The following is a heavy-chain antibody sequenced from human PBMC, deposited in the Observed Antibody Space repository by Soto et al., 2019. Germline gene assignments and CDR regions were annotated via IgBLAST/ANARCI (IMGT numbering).Heavy chain of an antibody. CDR3: ARDEVEAGGMDV. Sequence: PGGSLRLSCAASGFTFTSYGMHWVRQAPGKGLEWVSFIWYDGSNKYYSDSVKGRFTISRDNSKNTLFLQMDSLRADDTAVYYCARDEVEAGGMDVWGQGTTVTVSS. CDR2: IWYDGSNK. V-gene: IGHV3-33*08. J-gene: IGHJ6*02. CDR1: GFTFTSYG. D-gene: IGHD6-19*01.